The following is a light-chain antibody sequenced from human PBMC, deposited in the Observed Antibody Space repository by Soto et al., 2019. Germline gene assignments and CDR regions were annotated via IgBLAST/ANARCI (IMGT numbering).Light chain of an antibody. J-gene: IGKJ2*01. Sequence: EIVMTQSPATQSVSPGERATLSCRASQGVSSNLAWYQQKPGQAPRLLIYGASTRATGIPARFSGSGSGTEFSLTISSLQSEDFAVYYCQQYNNWPPYTFGQGTKLEIK. CDR2: GAS. CDR1: QGVSSN. V-gene: IGKV3-15*01. CDR3: QQYNNWPPYT.